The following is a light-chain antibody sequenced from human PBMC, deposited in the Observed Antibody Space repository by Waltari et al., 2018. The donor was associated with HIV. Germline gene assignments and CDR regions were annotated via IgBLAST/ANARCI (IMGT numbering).Light chain of an antibody. Sequence: QSALTQPPSASGSPGQSVTISCTGTSSDVGGYNYVSWYQQHPGKAPKLMIYEVSKRTSGVPDRFSGSQSGNTASLTVYGLQDEDEADYYCSSYAGSNLWVFGGGTKLTVL. CDR1: SSDVGGYNY. CDR3: SSYAGSNLWV. V-gene: IGLV2-8*01. J-gene: IGLJ3*02. CDR2: EVS.